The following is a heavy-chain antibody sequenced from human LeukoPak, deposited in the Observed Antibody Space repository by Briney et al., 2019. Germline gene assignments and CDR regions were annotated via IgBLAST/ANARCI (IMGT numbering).Heavy chain of an antibody. CDR1: GFIFSTYL. Sequence: GGSLRLSCAASGFIFSTYLMSWVRQAPGKGLEWVSAITGSGDSTFYADSVKGRCTISRDNSKNTLSPQMNTLRAEDTAVYYCAKENPVGGTNYFDYWGQGTLVTVSS. CDR3: AKENPVGGTNYFDY. CDR2: ITGSGDST. J-gene: IGHJ4*02. D-gene: IGHD1-26*01. V-gene: IGHV3-23*01.